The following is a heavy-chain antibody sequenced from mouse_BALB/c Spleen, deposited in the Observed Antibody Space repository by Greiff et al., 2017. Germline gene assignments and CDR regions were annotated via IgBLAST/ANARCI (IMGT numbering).Heavy chain of an antibody. J-gene: IGHJ2*01. CDR2: ILPGSGST. Sequence: VQLQQSGAELMKPGASVKISCKATGYTFSSYWIEWVKQRPGHGLEWIGEILPGSGSTNYNEKFKGKATFTADTSSNTAYMQLSSLTSEDSAVYYCARWDGNYDFDYWGQGTTLTVSS. D-gene: IGHD2-1*01. CDR3: ARWDGNYDFDY. CDR1: GYTFSSYW. V-gene: IGHV1-9*01.